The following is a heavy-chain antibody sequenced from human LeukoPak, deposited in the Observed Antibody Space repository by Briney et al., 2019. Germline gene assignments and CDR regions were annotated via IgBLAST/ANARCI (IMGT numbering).Heavy chain of an antibody. CDR3: ARVIMITFGGGLDYFDY. CDR1: GFTVSSNY. J-gene: IGHJ4*02. D-gene: IGHD3-16*01. CDR2: IYSGGST. Sequence: PGGSLRLSCAASGFTVSSNYMSWVRQAPGKGLEWVSVIYSGGSTYYADSVKGRFTISRDNSKNTLYLQMNSLRAEDTAVYYCARVIMITFGGGLDYFDYWGQGTLVTVSS. V-gene: IGHV3-53*01.